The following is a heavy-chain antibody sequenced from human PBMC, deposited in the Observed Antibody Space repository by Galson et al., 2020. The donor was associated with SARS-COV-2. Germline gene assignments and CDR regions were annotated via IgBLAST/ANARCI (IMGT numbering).Heavy chain of an antibody. D-gene: IGHD3-10*01. J-gene: IGHJ4*02. Sequence: GGSLRLSCAASGFTFSNYGIHWVRQAPGKGLEWVALISNDGSNEYFADSVKGRFTISRDNSKNTVYLQMNSLRIEDTAVYYCAKGSWSYYYDYWGQGTLVTVSS. CDR1: GFTFSNYG. CDR2: ISNDGSNE. V-gene: IGHV3-30*18. CDR3: AKGSWSYYYDY.